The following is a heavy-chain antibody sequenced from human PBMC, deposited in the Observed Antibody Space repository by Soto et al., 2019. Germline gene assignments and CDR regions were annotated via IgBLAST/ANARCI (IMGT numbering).Heavy chain of an antibody. CDR3: ARLSLDGYYYWFEI. CDR1: GFSISSGYY. J-gene: IGHJ5*02. Sequence: PSETLSLTCGVSGFSISSGYYWAWIRQPPGKGLEWIGSTHHSGATYYNPSLESRVTISMDTSKNHFSLNLNSATATDTAVYYCARLSLDGYYYWFEIWGQGTLVTVSS. CDR2: THHSGAT. D-gene: IGHD2-21*01. V-gene: IGHV4-38-2*01.